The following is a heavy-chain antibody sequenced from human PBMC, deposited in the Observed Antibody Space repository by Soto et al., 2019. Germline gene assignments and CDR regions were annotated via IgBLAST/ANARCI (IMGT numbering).Heavy chain of an antibody. J-gene: IGHJ6*02. CDR3: ARHRVTMARGANEGGGYGMDV. Sequence: GGSLRLSGAASGFTFSSYAMHWVRQAPGKGLEWVSVISYDGSNKYYADSVKGGLTISRDNSKNTLYLQMNSLRAEDTAVYYCARHRVTMARGANEGGGYGMDVWGQGTTVTVS. D-gene: IGHD3-10*01. CDR2: ISYDGSNK. V-gene: IGHV3-30-3*01. CDR1: GFTFSSYA.